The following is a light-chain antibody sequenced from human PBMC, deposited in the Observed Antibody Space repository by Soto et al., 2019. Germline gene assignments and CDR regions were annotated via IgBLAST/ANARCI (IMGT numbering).Light chain of an antibody. V-gene: IGKV2-28*01. CDR2: FGS. CDR3: LQALQSLP. Sequence: IVMTQSPLTMPVTPVDPAPISCISSQSLLYNNTYNYLDWYVQKPGQSPQLLIYFGSNRAPGVHDRFSGSGSGTDFTLNIHRVEAEEVGTYDCLQALQSLPVGKGAQLELK. CDR1: QSLLYNNTYNY. J-gene: IGKJ5*01.